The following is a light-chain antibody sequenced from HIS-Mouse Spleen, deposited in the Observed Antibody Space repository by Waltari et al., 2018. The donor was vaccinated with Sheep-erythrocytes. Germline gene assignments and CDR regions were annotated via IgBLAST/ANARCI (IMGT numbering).Light chain of an antibody. CDR3: CSYAGSSTPWV. CDR1: RSVVGSYNL. V-gene: IGLV2-23*01. CDR2: EGS. Sequence: QSALTQPASVSGSPGQSITISCTGTRSVVGSYNLVSWYQQHPGKAPKLMIYEGSKRPSGVSNRFSGSKSGNTASLTISGLQAEDEADYYCCSYAGSSTPWVFGGGTKLTVL. J-gene: IGLJ3*02.